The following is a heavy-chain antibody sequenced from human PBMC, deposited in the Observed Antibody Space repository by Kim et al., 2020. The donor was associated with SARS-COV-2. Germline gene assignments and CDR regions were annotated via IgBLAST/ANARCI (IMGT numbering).Heavy chain of an antibody. CDR2: INPNSGGT. D-gene: IGHD2-2*01. Sequence: ASVKVSCKASGYTFTGYYMHWVRQAPGQGLEWMGWINPNSGGTNYAQKFQGWVTMTRDTSISTAYMELSRLRSDDTAVYYCARERLTGYCSSTSCYDPDDYYYGMDVWGQGTTVTVSS. J-gene: IGHJ6*02. V-gene: IGHV1-2*04. CDR1: GYTFTGYY. CDR3: ARERLTGYCSSTSCYDPDDYYYGMDV.